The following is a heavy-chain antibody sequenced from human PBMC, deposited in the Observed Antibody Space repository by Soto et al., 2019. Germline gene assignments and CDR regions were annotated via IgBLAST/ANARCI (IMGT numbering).Heavy chain of an antibody. D-gene: IGHD6-13*01. J-gene: IGHJ4*02. CDR3: VRDSGAKLSSS. CDR1: GCTFSSYR. V-gene: IGHV1-69*13. Sequence: SVKVSFKASGCTFSSYRINWVRQAPGQGLEWMGGIVPIYRTADSAQEFQGRVTITADESARTAYMELRSLKSRDTAVYYCVRDSGAKLSSSWGQGTLVTVSS. CDR2: IVPIYRTA.